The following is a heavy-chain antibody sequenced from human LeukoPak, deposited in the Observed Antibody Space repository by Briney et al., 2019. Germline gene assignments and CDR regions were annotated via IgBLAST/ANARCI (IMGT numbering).Heavy chain of an antibody. Sequence: PSETLSLTCTVSGGSISSGGYYWSWIRQHPGKGLEWIGYIYYSGSTYYNPSLKSRVTISADTSKNQFSLKLSSVTAADTAVYYCARDRGTMVRGVTNWFDPWGQGTLVTVSS. J-gene: IGHJ5*02. CDR3: ARDRGTMVRGVTNWFDP. CDR2: IYYSGST. D-gene: IGHD3-10*01. CDR1: GGSISSGGYY. V-gene: IGHV4-31*03.